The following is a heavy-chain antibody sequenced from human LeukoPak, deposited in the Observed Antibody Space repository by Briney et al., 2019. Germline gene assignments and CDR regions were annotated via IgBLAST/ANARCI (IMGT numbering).Heavy chain of an antibody. J-gene: IGHJ4*02. CDR2: INSDGSST. CDR1: GFTFSSYW. Sequence: GGSLRLSCAASGFTFSSYWMPWVRQAPGKGLVWVSRINSDGSSTSYADSVKGRFTISRDNAKNTLYLQMNSLRAEDTAVYYCAREGTYYDFWSGYYPTYFDYWGQGTLVTVSS. V-gene: IGHV3-74*01. CDR3: AREGTYYDFWSGYYPTYFDY. D-gene: IGHD3-3*01.